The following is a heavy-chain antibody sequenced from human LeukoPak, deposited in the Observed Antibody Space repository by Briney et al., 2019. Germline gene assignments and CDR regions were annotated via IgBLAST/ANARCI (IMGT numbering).Heavy chain of an antibody. CDR2: INHSGST. Sequence: PSETLSLTCAVYGGSFSGYYWSWIRQPSGKGLEWIGEINHSGSTNYNPSLKSRVTISVDTSKNQFSLKLSSVTAADTAVYYCASWSSSSSFDYWGQGTLVTVSS. CDR1: GGSFSGYY. D-gene: IGHD6-6*01. J-gene: IGHJ4*02. V-gene: IGHV4-34*01. CDR3: ASWSSSSSFDY.